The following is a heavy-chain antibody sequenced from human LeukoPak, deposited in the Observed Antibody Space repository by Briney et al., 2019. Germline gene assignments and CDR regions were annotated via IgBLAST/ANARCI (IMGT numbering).Heavy chain of an antibody. V-gene: IGHV3-23*01. CDR1: GFTFYNSG. J-gene: IGHJ4*02. CDR3: AIEQWELKY. CDR2: ISGSGGAT. Sequence: GGSLRLSCAASGFTFYNSGMGWVRQAPGKGLEWVSAISGSGGATYYADSVKGRFTVSRDDAKNTLYLQMNSLRAEDTAVYYCAIEQWELKYWGQGTLVTVSS. D-gene: IGHD1-26*01.